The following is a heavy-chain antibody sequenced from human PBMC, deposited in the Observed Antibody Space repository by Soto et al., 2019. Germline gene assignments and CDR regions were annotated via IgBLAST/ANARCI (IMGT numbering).Heavy chain of an antibody. D-gene: IGHD2-21*02. CDR1: GGSISRYY. J-gene: IGHJ2*01. CDR2: IYYSGST. V-gene: IGHV4-59*08. Sequence: ETLSLTCTVSGGSISRYYWSWIRQPPGKGLEWIGYIYYSGSTGYNPSLKSRVTISVDTSKNQFSLKLSSVTAADTAVYYCARQFGGNSGWYFDLWGRGTLVTVSS. CDR3: ARQFGGNSGWYFDL.